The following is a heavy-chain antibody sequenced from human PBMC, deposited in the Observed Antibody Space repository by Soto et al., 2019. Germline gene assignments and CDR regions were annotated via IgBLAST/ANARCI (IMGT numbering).Heavy chain of an antibody. Sequence: VQLVESGGGSVKPGGSLRLSCAGSGFTFSDYYMSWIRQAPGKGLEWVSFISSSGNYTNYADAVQGRFTISRDNAKKPLYLQMYSLRPEDTAIYYCARDALTDATVGPGAIDLWGQGALVTVSS. CDR2: ISSSGNYT. D-gene: IGHD4-4*01. CDR1: GFTFSDYY. CDR3: ARDALTDATVGPGAIDL. V-gene: IGHV3-11*05. J-gene: IGHJ5*02.